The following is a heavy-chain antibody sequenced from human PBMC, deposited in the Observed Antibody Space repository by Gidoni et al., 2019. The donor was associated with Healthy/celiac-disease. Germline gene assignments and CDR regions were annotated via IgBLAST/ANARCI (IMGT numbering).Heavy chain of an antibody. CDR1: GFTFSSYA. CDR3: AKSSVDYYDRSLGY. V-gene: IGHV3-23*01. Sequence: EVQLLESGGGLVQPGGSLRLSCAASGFTFSSYAMSWVRQAPGKGLGWVSVISGSGGSTYYADSVKGRFTISRDNSKNTLYLQMNSLRAEDTAVYYCAKSSVDYYDRSLGYWGQGTLVTVSS. D-gene: IGHD3-22*01. CDR2: ISGSGGST. J-gene: IGHJ4*02.